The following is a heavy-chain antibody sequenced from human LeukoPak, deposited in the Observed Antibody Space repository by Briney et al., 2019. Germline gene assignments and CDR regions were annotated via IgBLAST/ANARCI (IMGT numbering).Heavy chain of an antibody. CDR3: ARAEPRGSTWYPY. Sequence: SVKVSCKASGGTFSSYAISWVRQAPGQGLEWMGGIIPIFGTANYAQKFQGRVTITADESTSTAYMELSSLRSEDTAVYYCARAEPRGSTWYPYWGQGTLVTVSS. D-gene: IGHD6-13*01. CDR1: GGTFSSYA. J-gene: IGHJ4*02. V-gene: IGHV1-69*13. CDR2: IIPIFGTA.